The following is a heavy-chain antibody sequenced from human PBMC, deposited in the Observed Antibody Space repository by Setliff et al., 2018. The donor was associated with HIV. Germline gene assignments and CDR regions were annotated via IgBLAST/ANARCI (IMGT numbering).Heavy chain of an antibody. Sequence: GGSLRLSCAASGFSFSSYWMSWVRQAPGKGLEWLSYIGSSGTPIYYADSVKGRFTISRDTSKNTLYLQMNSLRAEDTAVYYCARRAYCSSTTCFDNWGQGTLVTVSS. V-gene: IGHV3-48*01. J-gene: IGHJ4*02. CDR2: IGSSGTPI. CDR3: ARRAYCSSTTCFDN. D-gene: IGHD2-2*01. CDR1: GFSFSSYW.